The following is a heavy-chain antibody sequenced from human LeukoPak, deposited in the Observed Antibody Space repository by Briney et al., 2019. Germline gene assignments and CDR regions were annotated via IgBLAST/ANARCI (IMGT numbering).Heavy chain of an antibody. CDR1: GYTFTSYG. CDR2: ISAYNGNT. CDR3: ASDTPRDKDYDFWSGYYYYYYYYGMDV. D-gene: IGHD3-3*01. V-gene: IGHV1-18*01. J-gene: IGHJ6*02. Sequence: PVASVKVSCKASGYTFTSYGISWVRQAPGQGLEWMGWISAYNGNTNYAQKLQGRVTMTTDTSTSTAYMELRSLRSDDTAVYYCASDTPRDKDYDFWSGYYYYYYYYGMDVWGQGTTVTVSS.